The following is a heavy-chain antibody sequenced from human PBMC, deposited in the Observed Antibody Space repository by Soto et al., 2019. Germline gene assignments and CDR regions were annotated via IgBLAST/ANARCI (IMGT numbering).Heavy chain of an antibody. CDR1: GYTFTGYY. CDR2: INPNSGGT. J-gene: IGHJ5*02. CDR3: AVKCGGDCQGWFDP. D-gene: IGHD2-21*02. V-gene: IGHV1-2*04. Sequence: SVEVSCKASGYTFTGYYMHWVRQAPGQGLEWMGWINPNSGGTNYAQKFQGWVTMTRDTSISTAYMELSRLRSDDTAVYYCAVKCGGDCQGWFDPWGQGTLVTVSS.